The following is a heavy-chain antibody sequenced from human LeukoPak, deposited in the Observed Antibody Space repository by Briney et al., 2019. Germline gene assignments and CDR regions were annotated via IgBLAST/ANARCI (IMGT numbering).Heavy chain of an antibody. V-gene: IGHV3-23*01. J-gene: IGHJ4*02. Sequence: PGGSLRLSCADSGFTFSSYAMSWVRQAPGKGLEWVSAITGNGGSAEYADSVKGRFTISRDNSKNTLYLQMNSLRAEDTAVYYCAKDYGDYKRQNSYFDYWGQGTLVTVSS. CDR2: ITGNGGSA. CDR3: AKDYGDYKRQNSYFDY. D-gene: IGHD4-17*01. CDR1: GFTFSSYA.